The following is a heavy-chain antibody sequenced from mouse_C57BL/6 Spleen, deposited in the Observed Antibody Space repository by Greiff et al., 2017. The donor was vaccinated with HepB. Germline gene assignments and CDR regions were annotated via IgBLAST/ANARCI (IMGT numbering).Heavy chain of an antibody. CDR1: GYTFTDYY. D-gene: IGHD1-1*01. J-gene: IGHJ2*01. Sequence: EVQLQQSGPELVKPGASVKMSCKASGYTFTDYYMHWVKQSLGKRLEWIGYIYPNNGGNGYNQKFKGKATLTVDKSSSTAYMEIRSLTSEDSAVYYCARVVARGYYFDYWGQGTTLTVSS. CDR2: IYPNNGGN. CDR3: ARVVARGYYFDY. V-gene: IGHV1-34*01.